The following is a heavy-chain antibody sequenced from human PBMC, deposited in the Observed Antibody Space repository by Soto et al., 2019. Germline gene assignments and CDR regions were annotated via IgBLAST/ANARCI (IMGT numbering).Heavy chain of an antibody. CDR1: GGSISSYY. Sequence: QLQLQESGPGLVKPSETLSLTCTVSGGSISSYYWGWIRRPPGKGLEWIGSIYYSGSTYYNPSLKRRVTISVDTSKNQFSLKLSSVTAADTAVSYCARRWGYSFDYWGQGTLVTVSS. CDR2: IYYSGST. CDR3: ARRWGYSFDY. J-gene: IGHJ4*02. D-gene: IGHD7-27*01. V-gene: IGHV4-39*01.